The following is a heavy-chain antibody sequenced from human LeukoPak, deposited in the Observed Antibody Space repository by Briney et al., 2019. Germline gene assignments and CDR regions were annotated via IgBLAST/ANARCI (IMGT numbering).Heavy chain of an antibody. Sequence: SQTLSLTCTVSGASTSSGGYYWSWIRQPPGKGLEWIGYIYHSGSTYYNPSLKSRVTISVDRSKNQFSLKLSSVTAADTAVYYCASYDILTGLDYWGQGTLVTVSS. CDR3: ASYDILTGLDY. CDR2: IYHSGST. D-gene: IGHD3-9*01. CDR1: GASTSSGGYY. J-gene: IGHJ4*02. V-gene: IGHV4-30-2*01.